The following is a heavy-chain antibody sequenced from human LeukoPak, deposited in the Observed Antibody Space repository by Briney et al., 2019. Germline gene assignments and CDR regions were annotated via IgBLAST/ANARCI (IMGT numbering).Heavy chain of an antibody. CDR3: ARAMAMVRGVRRYYYYGMDV. CDR1: GFTFSSYW. Sequence: GGSLRLSCAASGFTFSSYWMHWVRQAPGKGLVWASRINSDGSSTNYADSVKGRFTISRDNAKNTLYLQMNSLRAEDTAVYYCARAMAMVRGVRRYYYYGMDVWGQGTTVTVSS. CDR2: INSDGSST. J-gene: IGHJ6*02. D-gene: IGHD3-10*01. V-gene: IGHV3-74*01.